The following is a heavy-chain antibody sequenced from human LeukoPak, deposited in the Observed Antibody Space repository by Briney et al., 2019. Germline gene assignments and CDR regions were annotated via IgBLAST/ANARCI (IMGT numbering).Heavy chain of an antibody. Sequence: GGSLRLSCAASGFTFSSYDMHWVRQATGKGLEWVSAIGTAGDTYYPGSVKGRFTISRENAKNSLYLQMNSLRAGDTAVYYCARGHSGWSPGGYYYYGMDVWGQGTTVTVSS. V-gene: IGHV3-13*01. CDR3: ARGHSGWSPGGYYYYGMDV. CDR1: GFTFSSYD. J-gene: IGHJ6*02. CDR2: IGTAGDT. D-gene: IGHD6-19*01.